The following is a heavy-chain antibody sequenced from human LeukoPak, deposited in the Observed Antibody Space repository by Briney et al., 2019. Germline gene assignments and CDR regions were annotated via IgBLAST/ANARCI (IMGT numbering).Heavy chain of an antibody. CDR3: AKYYYDSSGYLFPEYFQH. V-gene: IGHV3-23*01. CDR1: GFTFSSYA. D-gene: IGHD3-22*01. CDR2: ISGSGGST. Sequence: PGGSLRLSCVASGFTFSSYAMSWVRQAPGKGLEWVSAISGSGGSTYYADSVKGRFTISRDNSKNTLYLQMNSLRAEDTAVYYCAKYYYDSSGYLFPEYFQHWGQGTLVTVSS. J-gene: IGHJ1*01.